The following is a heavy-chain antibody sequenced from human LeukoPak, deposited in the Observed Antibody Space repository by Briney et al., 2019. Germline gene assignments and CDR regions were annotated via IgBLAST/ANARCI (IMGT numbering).Heavy chain of an antibody. D-gene: IGHD2-15*01. CDR3: AKGSSSNHYFDY. V-gene: IGHV3-43D*03. CDR1: GFTFDDYA. J-gene: IGHJ4*02. Sequence: GGSLRLSCAASGFTFDDYAMHWVRQAPGKGLEWVSLISWDGGSTYYADSVKGRFTISRDNSKNSLYLQMNSLRAEDTALYYCAKGSSSNHYFDYWGQGTLVTVSS. CDR2: ISWDGGST.